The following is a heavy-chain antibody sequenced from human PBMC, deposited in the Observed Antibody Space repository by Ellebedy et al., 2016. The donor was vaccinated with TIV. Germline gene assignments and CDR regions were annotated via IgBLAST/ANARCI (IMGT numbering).Heavy chain of an antibody. D-gene: IGHD3-10*01. J-gene: IGHJ3*02. CDR1: GYTLTEFS. V-gene: IGHV1-24*01. CDR3: ARGSVKMLRGVKWGEEGDGFDI. CDR2: FDPEDGET. Sequence: AASVKVSCKVSGYTLTEFSMHWVRQAPGKGLEWMGGFDPEDGETVYAQKFQGRVTITADNSTNTSHMELSSLTSEDTAVYYCARGSVKMLRGVKWGEEGDGFDIWGQGTMVTVSS.